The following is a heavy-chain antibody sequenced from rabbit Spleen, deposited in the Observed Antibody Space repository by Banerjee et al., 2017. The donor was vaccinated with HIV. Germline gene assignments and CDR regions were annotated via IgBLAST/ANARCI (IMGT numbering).Heavy chain of an antibody. V-gene: IGHV1S47*01. CDR2: INTGSGNT. Sequence: QEQLVESGGGLVQPEGSLTLTCKASGFSFSDRDVMCWVRQAPGKGLEWIACINTGSGNTYYANWVNGRFTISKTTSLDTVDLKMTSLTAADTATYFCARDTGAFNDFNLWGPGTLVTVS. J-gene: IGHJ4*01. CDR3: ARDTGAFNDFNL. CDR1: GFSFSDRDV. D-gene: IGHD4-1*01.